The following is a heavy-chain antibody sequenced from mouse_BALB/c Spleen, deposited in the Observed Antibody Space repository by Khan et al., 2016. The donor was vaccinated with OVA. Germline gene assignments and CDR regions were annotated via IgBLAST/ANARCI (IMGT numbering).Heavy chain of an antibody. CDR2: ISYSGTT. V-gene: IGHV3-2*02. CDR3: ARGNYYGYAMDY. D-gene: IGHD1-1*01. J-gene: IGHJ4*01. Sequence: EVQLQESGPGLVKPSQSLSLTCTVTGYSITSNYAWNWIRQFPGNKLEWMGYISYSGTTSYNPSLKSRISITRDTSKNQFFLQLNSVTTEDTAIYFCARGNYYGYAMDYWGQGTSDTVSS. CDR1: GYSITSNYA.